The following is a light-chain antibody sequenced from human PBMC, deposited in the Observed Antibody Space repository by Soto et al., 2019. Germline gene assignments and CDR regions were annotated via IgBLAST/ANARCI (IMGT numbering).Light chain of an antibody. CDR1: SSDIGGYNS. J-gene: IGLJ2*01. CDR3: SSYSTSGTLIL. CDR2: DVS. Sequence: QSALTQPASVSGSPGQTVIISCTGTSSDIGGYNSVSWYQQHPGRAPKLILFDVSNRPSKIPDRFSGSKSDNTASLTISGLQAEDEADYYCSSYSTSGTLILFGGGTKVTVL. V-gene: IGLV2-14*03.